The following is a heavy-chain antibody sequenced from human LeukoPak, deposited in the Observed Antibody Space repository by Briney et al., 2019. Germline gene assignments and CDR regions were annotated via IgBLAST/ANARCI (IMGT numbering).Heavy chain of an antibody. CDR2: INPSGGST. D-gene: IGHD6-13*01. J-gene: IGHJ6*02. CDR3: ARKLSSSWYSYYYGMDV. Sequence: ASVKVSCKASGYTFTSYYMHWVRQAPGQGLEWMGIINPSGGSTSYAQKFQGRVTMTRDTSTSTVYMELSSLRSEDTAVYYCARKLSSSWYSYYYGMDVWGQGTTVTVSS. CDR1: GYTFTSYY. V-gene: IGHV1-46*01.